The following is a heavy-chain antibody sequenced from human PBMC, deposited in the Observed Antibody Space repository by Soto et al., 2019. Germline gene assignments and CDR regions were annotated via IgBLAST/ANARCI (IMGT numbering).Heavy chain of an antibody. D-gene: IGHD2-2*01. CDR3: ARALGYCSSTSCYYSYYGMDV. CDR1: GGSISSYY. CDR2: IYYSGST. V-gene: IGHV4-59*08. J-gene: IGHJ6*02. Sequence: PSETLSLTCTVSGGSISSYYWSWIRQPPGKGLEWIGYIYYSGSTNYNPSLKSRVTISVDTSKNQFSLKLSSVTAADTAVYYCARALGYCSSTSCYYSYYGMDVWGQGTTVTVSS.